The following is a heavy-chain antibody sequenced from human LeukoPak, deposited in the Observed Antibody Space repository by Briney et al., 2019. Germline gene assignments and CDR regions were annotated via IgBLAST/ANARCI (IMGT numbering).Heavy chain of an antibody. CDR2: MNPNSGNT. J-gene: IGHJ4*02. CDR1: GYTFTSYD. V-gene: IGHV1-8*03. D-gene: IGHD3-3*01. CDR3: ARGKYDFWSGYYYRVFDY. Sequence: ASVKVSCKASGYTFTSYDINWVRQATGQGLEWMGWMNPNSGNTGYAQKFQGRVTITRNTSISTAYMELSSLRSEDTAVYYCARGKYDFWSGYYYRVFDYWGQGTLVTVSS.